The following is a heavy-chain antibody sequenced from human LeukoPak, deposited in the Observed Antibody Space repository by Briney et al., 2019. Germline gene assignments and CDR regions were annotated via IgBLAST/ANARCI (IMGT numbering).Heavy chain of an antibody. Sequence: PSETLSLTCTVSGGSISSYYWSWIRQPPGKGLGWIGYIYYSGSTNYNPSLKSRVTISVDTSKNQFSLKLSSVTAADTAVYYCARITPGNWFDPWGQGTLVTVSS. CDR2: IYYSGST. CDR1: GGSISSYY. D-gene: IGHD1-14*01. V-gene: IGHV4-59*01. J-gene: IGHJ5*02. CDR3: ARITPGNWFDP.